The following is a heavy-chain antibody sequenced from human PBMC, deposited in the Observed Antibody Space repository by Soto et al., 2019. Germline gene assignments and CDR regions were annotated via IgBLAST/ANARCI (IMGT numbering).Heavy chain of an antibody. CDR2: ITVNGNT. CDR3: ARESGENWTYEAH. CDR1: GAYISDFS. D-gene: IGHD1-7*01. J-gene: IGHJ1*01. V-gene: IGHV4-4*07. Sequence: QVQQLESGPGLVKPWDTLSLTCTVSGAYISDFSWSWIRQPAGKGLEWIGRITVNGNTQCNPSFRSRVTMSMDTSRNQFSLNLQSATAADTALYYCARESGENWTYEAHWGQGTLVTVSS.